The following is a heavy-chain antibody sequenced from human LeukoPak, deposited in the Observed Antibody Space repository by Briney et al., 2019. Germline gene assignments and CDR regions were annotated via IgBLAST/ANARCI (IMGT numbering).Heavy chain of an antibody. Sequence: SETLSLTCTVSGGSISSYYRSWIRQPAGKGLEWIGRIYTSGSTNYNPSLKSRVTMSVDTSKNQFSLKLSSVTAADTAVYYCASRHKPRYCSGGSCYPGWFDPWGQGTLVTVSS. CDR3: ASRHKPRYCSGGSCYPGWFDP. J-gene: IGHJ5*02. CDR2: IYTSGST. CDR1: GGSISSYY. V-gene: IGHV4-4*07. D-gene: IGHD2-15*01.